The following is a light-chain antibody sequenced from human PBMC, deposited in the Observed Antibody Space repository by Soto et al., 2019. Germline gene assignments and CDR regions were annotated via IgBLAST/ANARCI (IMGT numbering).Light chain of an antibody. CDR3: QQFGTSPYT. CDR2: ETS. V-gene: IGKV3-20*01. Sequence: EIVMTQSPATLSVSPGERATLACRSSQSVSSNLAWYQQKPGKSPRLLIYETSIRASGIPDRFSGSGSGTDFTLTISRLEPEDFAVYWCQQFGTSPYTFGQGTKVDIK. CDR1: QSVSSN. J-gene: IGKJ2*01.